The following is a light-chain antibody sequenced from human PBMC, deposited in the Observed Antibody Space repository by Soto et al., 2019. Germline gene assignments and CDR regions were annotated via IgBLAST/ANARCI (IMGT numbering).Light chain of an antibody. CDR3: QQYNNWPRT. Sequence: EIVLTQSPATLSLAPGERVTLSCRASESVSTNLAWYQQKAGQAPRLLIYGASTRATGIPARFSGFGSGTEFTLTISSLQSEDFAVYYCQQYNNWPRTFGQGTKVDIK. CDR1: ESVSTN. V-gene: IGKV3-15*01. CDR2: GAS. J-gene: IGKJ1*01.